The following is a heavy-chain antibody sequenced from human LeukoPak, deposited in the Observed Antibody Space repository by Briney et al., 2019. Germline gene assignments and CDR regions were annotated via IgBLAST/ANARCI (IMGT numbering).Heavy chain of an antibody. CDR2: ISYDGSNK. CDR1: GFTFSSYA. D-gene: IGHD4-17*01. Sequence: GGSLRLSCAASGFTFSSYAMHWVRQAPGKGLEWVAVISYDGSNKYYADSVKGRFTISRDNSKNTLYLQMNSLRAEDTAVYYCAREKDYVDAFDIWGQGTMVTVSS. V-gene: IGHV3-30*14. J-gene: IGHJ3*02. CDR3: AREKDYVDAFDI.